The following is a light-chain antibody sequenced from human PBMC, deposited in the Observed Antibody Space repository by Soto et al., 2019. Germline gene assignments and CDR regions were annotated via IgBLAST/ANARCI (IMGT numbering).Light chain of an antibody. V-gene: IGKV3D-20*02. CDR3: QQRSNWPPA. CDR2: GAS. CDR1: QTVSANY. J-gene: IGKJ1*01. Sequence: ELVLTQSPGTLSLTPGERATLSCRASQTVSANYLAWYQQKAGQAPRLLIYGASSRATGIPDRFSGSGSGTDFTLTISRLEPEDFAVYYCQQRSNWPPAFGQGTKVEIK.